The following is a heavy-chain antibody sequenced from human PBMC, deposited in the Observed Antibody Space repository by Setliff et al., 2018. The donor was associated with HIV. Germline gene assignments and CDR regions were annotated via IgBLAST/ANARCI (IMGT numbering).Heavy chain of an antibody. CDR1: GYTFTTYE. CDR2: ISPNFGHT. J-gene: IGHJ6*02. D-gene: IGHD6-19*01. V-gene: IGHV1-18*01. CDR3: ARLGSGWSDSYYYAMDI. Sequence: ASVKVSCKASGYTFTTYEISWVRQAPGHGLEWMGWISPNFGHTKYAQRFLDRVTMTIDTATSRAYMELRSLRSDDTAVYFCARLGSGWSDSYYYAMDIWGQGTTVTVSS.